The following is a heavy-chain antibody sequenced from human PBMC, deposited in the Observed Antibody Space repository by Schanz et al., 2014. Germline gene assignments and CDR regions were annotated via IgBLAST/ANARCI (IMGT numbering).Heavy chain of an antibody. CDR1: GYTFTSYA. Sequence: QIQLVQSGPEVKKPGATVKVSCKASGYTFTSYAMSWVRQAPGQGLEWVGWISAYNGNTKYPQKLQGRVTMTTDTSTSTAYMELRSLRSDDTAVYYCAKQIHYDILTVTRNWGQGTLVTVSS. CDR2: ISAYNGNT. CDR3: AKQIHYDILTVTRN. D-gene: IGHD3-9*01. V-gene: IGHV1-18*01. J-gene: IGHJ4*02.